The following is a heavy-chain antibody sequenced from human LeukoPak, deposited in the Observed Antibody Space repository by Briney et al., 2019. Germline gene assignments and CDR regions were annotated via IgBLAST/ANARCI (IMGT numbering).Heavy chain of an antibody. CDR1: GGSISSYY. V-gene: IGHV4-59*08. Sequence: KPSETLSLTCTVSGGSISSYYWSWIRQPPGKGLEWIGYIYYSGGTNYNPSLKSRVTISVDTSKNQFSLKLSSVTAADTAVYYCARGAVAGKWKGDFQHWGQGTLVTVSS. D-gene: IGHD6-19*01. CDR2: IYYSGGT. CDR3: ARGAVAGKWKGDFQH. J-gene: IGHJ1*01.